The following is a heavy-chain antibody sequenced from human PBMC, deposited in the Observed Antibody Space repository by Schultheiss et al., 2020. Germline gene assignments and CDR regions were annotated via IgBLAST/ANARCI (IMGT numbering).Heavy chain of an antibody. CDR1: GFTFSSYW. J-gene: IGHJ6*02. CDR2: SSSSSSTI. V-gene: IGHV3-48*04. D-gene: IGHD3-22*01. Sequence: GGSLRLSCAASCAASGFTFSSYWMHWVRQPPGKGLEWVSYSSSSSSTIYYADSVKGRFTISRDNAKNSLYLQMNSLRAEDTAVYYCARGGLSYYDSSGNMDVWGQGTTVTVSS. CDR3: ARGGLSYYDSSGNMDV.